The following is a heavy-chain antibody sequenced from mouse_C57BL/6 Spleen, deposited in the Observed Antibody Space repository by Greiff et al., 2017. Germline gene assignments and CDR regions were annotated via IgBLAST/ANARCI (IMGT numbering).Heavy chain of an antibody. V-gene: IGHV1-26*01. J-gene: IGHJ2*01. CDR3: ARYGFITTVVAIDY. D-gene: IGHD1-1*01. CDR2: INPNNGGT. CDR1: GYTFTDYY. Sequence: EVQLQQSGPELVKPGASVKISCKASGYTFTDYYMNWVKQSHGKSLEWIGDINPNNGGTSYNQKFKGKATLTVDKSSSTAYMELRSLTSEDSAVYYCARYGFITTVVAIDYWGQGTTLTVSS.